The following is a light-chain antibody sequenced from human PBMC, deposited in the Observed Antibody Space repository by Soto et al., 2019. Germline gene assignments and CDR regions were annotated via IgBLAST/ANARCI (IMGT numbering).Light chain of an antibody. J-gene: IGKJ1*01. Sequence: EIVLTQSPGTLSLSPGERATLSCRASQSVSRSYLAWYQQKPGQAPRLLIYGASSRATGIPDRFSGSGSGTDFTLTISRLEPEDFAVYYCQQYGSSPETFVQGTKVEIK. CDR1: QSVSRSY. CDR2: GAS. V-gene: IGKV3-20*01. CDR3: QQYGSSPET.